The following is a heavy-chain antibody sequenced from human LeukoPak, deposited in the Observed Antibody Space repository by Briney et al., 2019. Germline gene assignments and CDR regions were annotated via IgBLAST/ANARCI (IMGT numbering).Heavy chain of an antibody. D-gene: IGHD5-18*01. CDR1: GFTFSSYG. Sequence: GGSLRLSCAASGFTFSSYGMHWVRQAPGKGLEWVAVIWYDGSNKYYADSVKGRFTISRDNSKNTLYLQMNSLRAEDAAVYYCAREPRSGYSCGSPDYWGQGTLVTVSS. J-gene: IGHJ4*02. V-gene: IGHV3-33*01. CDR3: AREPRSGYSCGSPDY. CDR2: IWYDGSNK.